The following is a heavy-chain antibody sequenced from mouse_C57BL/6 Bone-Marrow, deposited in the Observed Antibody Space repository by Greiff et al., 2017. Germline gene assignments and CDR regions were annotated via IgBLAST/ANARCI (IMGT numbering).Heavy chain of an antibody. Sequence: QVQLQQSGAELMKPGASVKLSCKATGYTFTGYWIEWVKQRPGHGLEWIGEILPGSGSTNNNEKFKGKATFTADTSSNTAYMQLSSLTTEDSAIYYCARADYYGSSYAVDYWGQGTTLTVSS. CDR3: ARADYYGSSYAVDY. J-gene: IGHJ2*01. CDR1: GYTFTGYW. V-gene: IGHV1-9*01. D-gene: IGHD1-1*01. CDR2: ILPGSGST.